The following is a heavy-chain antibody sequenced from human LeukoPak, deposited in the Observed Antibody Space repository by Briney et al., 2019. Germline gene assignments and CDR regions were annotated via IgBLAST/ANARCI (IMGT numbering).Heavy chain of an antibody. CDR1: GGSFSGYY. V-gene: IGHV4-34*01. CDR2: INHSGST. Sequence: SETLSLTCAVYGGSFSGYYWSWIRQPPGKGLEWIGEINHSGSTNYNPSLKSRVTISVDTSKNQFSLKLSSVTVADTAVYYCARVLDYDSSGYYLAFDIWGQGTMVTVSS. J-gene: IGHJ3*02. D-gene: IGHD3-22*01. CDR3: ARVLDYDSSGYYLAFDI.